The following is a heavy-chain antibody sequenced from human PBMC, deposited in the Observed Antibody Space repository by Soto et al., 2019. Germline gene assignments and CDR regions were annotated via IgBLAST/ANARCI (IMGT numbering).Heavy chain of an antibody. CDR1: GGSISSCY. V-gene: IGHV4-59*01. CDR2: IYYSGST. CDR3: AREGSSWKNYFDY. J-gene: IGHJ4*02. Sequence: SETLSLTCAVSGGSISSCYWSWIRQPPGKGLEWIGYIYYSGSTNYNPSLKSRVTISVDTSKNQFSLKLSSVTAADTAVYYCAREGSSWKNYFDYWGQGTLVTVSS. D-gene: IGHD6-13*01.